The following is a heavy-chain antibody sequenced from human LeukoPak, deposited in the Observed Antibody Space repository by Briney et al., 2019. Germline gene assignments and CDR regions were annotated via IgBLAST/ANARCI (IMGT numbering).Heavy chain of an antibody. J-gene: IGHJ4*02. CDR3: ATIAFDY. Sequence: ASVRVSCKVSGYTHTDLSTHSVRQAAGKGLEWMGGFVPEDGETIYAQKFQGRVTMTEDTSTDTAYMELSSLRSEDTAVYYCATIAFDYWGQGTLVTVSS. CDR2: FVPEDGET. V-gene: IGHV1-24*01. CDR1: GYTHTDLS.